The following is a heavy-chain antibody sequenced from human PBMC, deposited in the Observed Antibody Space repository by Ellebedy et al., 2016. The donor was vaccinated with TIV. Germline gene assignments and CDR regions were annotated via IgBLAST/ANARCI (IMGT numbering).Heavy chain of an antibody. J-gene: IGHJ4*02. Sequence: GESLKISXAASGFTFTNYWMHWVRQAPGKGLVWVSHINSGGSVTGYADSVKGRFTISRDNAKNTLYLQMNSLRAEDTAVYYCARGGNYVTVAADYWGQGTLVTVSS. CDR3: ARGGNYVTVAADY. CDR2: INSGGSVT. D-gene: IGHD3-10*02. CDR1: GFTFTNYW. V-gene: IGHV3-74*01.